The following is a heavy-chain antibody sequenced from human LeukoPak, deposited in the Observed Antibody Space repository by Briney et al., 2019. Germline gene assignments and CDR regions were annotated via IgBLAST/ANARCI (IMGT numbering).Heavy chain of an antibody. CDR1: GGSVSGYY. Sequence: SETLSPTCAVYGGSVSGYYWNWIRQPPGKGLEWIGEITNGGSINYNPSLKSRVTISIDTSKNHFSLKLSSVTAADTALYYCTRNWDWGQGILVTVSS. CDR3: TRNWD. D-gene: IGHD7-27*01. CDR2: ITNGGSI. J-gene: IGHJ4*02. V-gene: IGHV4-34*01.